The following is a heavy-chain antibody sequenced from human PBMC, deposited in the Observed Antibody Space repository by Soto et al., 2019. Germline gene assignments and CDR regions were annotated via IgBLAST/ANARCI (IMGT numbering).Heavy chain of an antibody. D-gene: IGHD2-8*02. V-gene: IGHV3-15*01. Sequence: GGTLRLSCAASGFPFSKAWMSWVRQAPGKGLEWVGRIKSETDGGTTDYAASVKGRLTTSRDDSKNMLYLQMNSLKTEDTAVYYCSILGSCTGDDCQSFYHWGQGTLVTVSS. CDR1: GFPFSKAW. J-gene: IGHJ4*02. CDR3: SILGSCTGDDCQSFYH. CDR2: IKSETDGGTT.